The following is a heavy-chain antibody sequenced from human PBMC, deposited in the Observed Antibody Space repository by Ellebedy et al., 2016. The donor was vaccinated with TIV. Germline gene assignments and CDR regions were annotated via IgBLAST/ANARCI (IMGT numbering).Heavy chain of an antibody. CDR1: GFSFSTSA. Sequence: GGSLRLXXATSGFSFSTSATHWVRQAPGKGLQWVAVLSYVGSNEYYGDSVKGRFTISRDISKNTLYLHMNSLRPDDAAVYYCARDGVLTGAFDLWGQGTMLTVSS. V-gene: IGHV3-30-3*01. CDR2: LSYVGSNE. J-gene: IGHJ3*01. D-gene: IGHD3-9*01. CDR3: ARDGVLTGAFDL.